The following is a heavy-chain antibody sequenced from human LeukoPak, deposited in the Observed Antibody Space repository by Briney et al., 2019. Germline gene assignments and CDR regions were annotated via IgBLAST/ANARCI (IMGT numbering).Heavy chain of an antibody. J-gene: IGHJ4*02. V-gene: IGHV3-23*01. CDR2: TGGSGFST. CDR1: GFTFSSYA. CDR3: AKDVAGVRGVRGGFDY. D-gene: IGHD3-10*01. Sequence: GGSLRLSCAASGFTFSSYAMSWVRQAPGKGLEWVSGTGGSGFSTYYADSVKGRFTISRDNSKNILYLQMNSLGAEDTAIYYCAKDVAGVRGVRGGFDYWGQGTLVTVSS.